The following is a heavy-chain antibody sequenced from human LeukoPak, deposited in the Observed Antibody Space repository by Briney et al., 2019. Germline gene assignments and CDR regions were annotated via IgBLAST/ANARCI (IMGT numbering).Heavy chain of an antibody. V-gene: IGHV3-11*01. D-gene: IGHD3-10*01. J-gene: IGHJ4*02. Sequence: GVSLRLSCAASGFTFSDYYMSWIRQAPGKGLEWVSYISSSGSTIYYADSVKGRFTISRDNAKNSLYLQMNSLRAEDTAVYYCARDVTDYYYGSGSYYNLPHYWGQGTLVTVSS. CDR1: GFTFSDYY. CDR3: ARDVTDYYYGSGSYYNLPHY. CDR2: ISSSGSTI.